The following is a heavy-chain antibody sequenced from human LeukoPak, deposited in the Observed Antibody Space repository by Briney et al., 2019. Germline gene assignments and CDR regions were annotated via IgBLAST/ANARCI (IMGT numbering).Heavy chain of an antibody. CDR2: ISAYNGNT. CDR1: GYTFTSYG. D-gene: IGHD2-2*01. Sequence: EASVKISCRASGYTFTSYGISWVRQAPGQGLEWMGWISAYNGNTNYAQKLQGRVTMTTDTSTSTADMELRSLRSDDTAVYYCARDRRSSTSSHGDYWGQGTLVTVSS. V-gene: IGHV1-18*01. CDR3: ARDRRSSTSSHGDY. J-gene: IGHJ4*02.